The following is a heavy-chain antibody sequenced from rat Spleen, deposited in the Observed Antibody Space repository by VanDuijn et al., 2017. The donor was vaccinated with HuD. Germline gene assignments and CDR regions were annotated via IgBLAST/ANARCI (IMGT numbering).Heavy chain of an antibody. J-gene: IGHJ2*01. V-gene: IGHV5-29*01. CDR2: INFDGSST. CDR1: GFTFNNYW. Sequence: EVQLVESGGGLVQPGRSLKLSCVASGFTFNNYWMTWVRQAPTKGLEWVATINFDGSSTYYRDSVRGRFSISRDNARSTLYLQMDSLRSEDTATYYCARCFDLWGQGVMVTVSS. CDR3: ARCFDL.